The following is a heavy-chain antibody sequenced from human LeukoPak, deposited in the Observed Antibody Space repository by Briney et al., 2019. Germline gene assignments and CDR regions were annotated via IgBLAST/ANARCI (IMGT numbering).Heavy chain of an antibody. Sequence: GGSLRLSCAASGFTFRTYSMNWVRQAPGKGLEWVSSISSTSTYIYYADSMKGRFIISRDNARNSLYLEMNSLRAEDTAVYYCARDGSGRVPEMSAPDYWGQGTLVTVSS. V-gene: IGHV3-21*06. J-gene: IGHJ4*02. D-gene: IGHD3-10*01. CDR2: ISSTSTYI. CDR1: GFTFRTYS. CDR3: ARDGSGRVPEMSAPDY.